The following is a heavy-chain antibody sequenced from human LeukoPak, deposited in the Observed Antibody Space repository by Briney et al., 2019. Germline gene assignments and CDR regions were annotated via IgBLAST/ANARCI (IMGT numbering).Heavy chain of an antibody. D-gene: IGHD2-15*01. CDR3: AKAELVGAAGAVGY. V-gene: IGHV3-23*01. J-gene: IGHJ4*02. Sequence: PGGSLRLSCAASGFTFSSYAMSWVRQAPGKGLEWVSAISGSGGSTYYADSVKGRFTISRDNSKNTLYLQMNSLRADDTAVYYCAKAELVGAAGAVGYWGQGTLVTVSS. CDR2: ISGSGGST. CDR1: GFTFSSYA.